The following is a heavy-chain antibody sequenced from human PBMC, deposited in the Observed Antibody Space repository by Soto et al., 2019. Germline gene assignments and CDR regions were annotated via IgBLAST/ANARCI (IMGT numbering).Heavy chain of an antibody. D-gene: IGHD3-22*01. CDR1: GGTFRSYA. CDR3: ARGNYYDSSGYYQGPWFDP. Sequence: VKVSCKASGGTFRSYAISWVRQAPGQGLELMGGIIPIFGTANYAQKCQARVTITADESTSTAYMELSSLRYEDTAVYYCARGNYYDSSGYYQGPWFDPWGQGKLVIVS. V-gene: IGHV1-69*01. J-gene: IGHJ5*02. CDR2: IIPIFGTA.